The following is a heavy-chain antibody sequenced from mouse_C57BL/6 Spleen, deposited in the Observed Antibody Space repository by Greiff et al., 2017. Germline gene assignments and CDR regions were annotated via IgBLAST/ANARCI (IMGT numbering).Heavy chain of an antibody. D-gene: IGHD1-1*01. CDR3: ARRSYVGFDY. CDR2: INPNNGGT. CDR1: GYTFTDYN. Sequence: EVKLLESGPELVKPGASVKIPCKASGYTFTDYNMDWVKQSHGKSLEWIGDINPNNGGTIYNQKFKGKATLTVDKSSSTAYMELRSLTSEDTAVYYCARRSYVGFDYWGQGTTLTVSS. J-gene: IGHJ2*01. V-gene: IGHV1-18*01.